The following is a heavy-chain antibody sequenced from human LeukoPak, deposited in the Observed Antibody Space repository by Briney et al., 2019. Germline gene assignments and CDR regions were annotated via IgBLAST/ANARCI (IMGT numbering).Heavy chain of an antibody. J-gene: IGHJ4*02. V-gene: IGHV3-7*01. Sequence: GGSLRLSCAASGFTFSRYWMSWVRQAPGKGLEWVANIKQDGSEKYYVDSVKGRFTISRDNAKNSLYLQMNSLRAEDTAAYYCARSAGGSSWYEGYYFDYWGQGTLVTVSS. CDR3: ARSAGGSSWYEGYYFDY. CDR1: GFTFSRYW. CDR2: IKQDGSEK. D-gene: IGHD6-13*01.